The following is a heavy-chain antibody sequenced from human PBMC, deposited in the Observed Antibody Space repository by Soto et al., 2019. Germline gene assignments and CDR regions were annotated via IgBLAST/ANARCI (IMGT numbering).Heavy chain of an antibody. CDR3: ARDLGNIVVVVAAEPTYYGMDV. V-gene: IGHV3-30-3*01. CDR2: ISYDGSNK. D-gene: IGHD2-15*01. Sequence: GGSLSLSCAASGFTFSSYAMHWVRQAPGKGLEWVAVISYDGSNKYYADSVKGRFTISRDNSKNTLYLQMNSLRAEDTAVYYCARDLGNIVVVVAAEPTYYGMDVSGQGTTVTVSS. J-gene: IGHJ6*02. CDR1: GFTFSSYA.